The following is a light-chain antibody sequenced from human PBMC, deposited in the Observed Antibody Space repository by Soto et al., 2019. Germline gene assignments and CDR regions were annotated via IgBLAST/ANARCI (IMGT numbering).Light chain of an antibody. Sequence: EIVLTQXPATLSLSPGERATLSCRASQSVSSYLAWYQQKPGQAPRLLIYDASNRATGIPARFSGSGSGTDFTLTISSLEPEDFAVYYCQQRSNCPLTFGGGTKVEIK. CDR1: QSVSSY. CDR2: DAS. V-gene: IGKV3-11*01. CDR3: QQRSNCPLT. J-gene: IGKJ4*01.